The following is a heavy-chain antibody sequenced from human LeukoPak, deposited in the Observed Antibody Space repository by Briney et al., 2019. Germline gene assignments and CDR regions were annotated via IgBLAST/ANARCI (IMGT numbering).Heavy chain of an antibody. D-gene: IGHD3-9*01. J-gene: IGHJ6*02. Sequence: GASVKVSCKASGGTFSSYAISWVRQAPGQGLEWMGRIIPILGIANYAQKFQGRVTITADKSTSTAYMELSSLRSEDTAVYYCAREYYDILTGYYLDGMDVWGQGTTVTVSS. CDR1: GGTFSSYA. CDR2: IIPILGIA. V-gene: IGHV1-69*04. CDR3: AREYYDILTGYYLDGMDV.